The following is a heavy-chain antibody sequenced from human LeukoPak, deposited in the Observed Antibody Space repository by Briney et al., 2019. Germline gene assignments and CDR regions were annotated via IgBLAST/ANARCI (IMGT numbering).Heavy chain of an antibody. CDR3: ARDRGRIAARSYYYYYMDV. V-gene: IGHV3-21*01. J-gene: IGHJ6*03. Sequence: GGSLRLSCAASGFTFSSYGMNWVRQAPGKGLEWVSSISSSSSYIYYADSVKGRFTISRDNAKNSLYLQMNSLRAEDTAVYYCARDRGRIAARSYYYYYMDVWGKGTTVTVSS. D-gene: IGHD6-6*01. CDR2: ISSSSSYI. CDR1: GFTFSSYG.